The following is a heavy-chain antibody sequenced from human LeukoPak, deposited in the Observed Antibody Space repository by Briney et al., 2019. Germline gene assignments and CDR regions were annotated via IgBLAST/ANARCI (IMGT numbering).Heavy chain of an antibody. D-gene: IGHD6-6*01. J-gene: IGHJ4*02. CDR1: GFTFSSYE. CDR3: ARGAGSSPRIYFDY. Sequence: PGGSLRLSCAASGFTFSSYEMNWVRQAPGKGLEWVSYISSSGSTIYYADSVKGRSTISRDNAKNSLYLQMNSLRAEDTAVYYCARGAGSSPRIYFDYWGQGTLVTVSS. CDR2: ISSSGSTI. V-gene: IGHV3-48*03.